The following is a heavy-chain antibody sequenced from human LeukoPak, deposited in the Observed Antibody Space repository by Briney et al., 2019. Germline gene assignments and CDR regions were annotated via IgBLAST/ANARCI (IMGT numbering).Heavy chain of an antibody. CDR2: IWYDGSNK. Sequence: GGSLRLSCAASGFTFSSYGMHWVRQAPGKGLEWVAVIWYDGSNKYYADSVKGRFTISRDNSKNTLYLQMNSLRAEDTAVYYCAKTLSPYYYYYMDVWGKGTTVTVSS. CDR3: AKTLSPYYYYYMDV. CDR1: GFTFSSYG. V-gene: IGHV3-33*06. J-gene: IGHJ6*03.